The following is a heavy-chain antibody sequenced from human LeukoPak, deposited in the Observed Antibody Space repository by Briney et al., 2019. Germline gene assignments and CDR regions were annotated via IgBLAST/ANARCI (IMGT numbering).Heavy chain of an antibody. CDR2: IYYSGST. D-gene: IGHD3-10*01. CDR1: GGSISSSSYY. Sequence: PSETLSLTCTVSGGSISSSSYYWGWIRQPPGKGLEWIGSIYYSGSTYYNPSLKSRVTISVDTSKNQFSLKLSSVTAADTAVYYCAINYYGSGSLLDYWGQGTLVTVSS. J-gene: IGHJ4*02. CDR3: AINYYGSGSLLDY. V-gene: IGHV4-39*01.